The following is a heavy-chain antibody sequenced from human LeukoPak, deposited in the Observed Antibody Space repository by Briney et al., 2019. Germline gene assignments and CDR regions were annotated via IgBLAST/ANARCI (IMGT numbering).Heavy chain of an antibody. CDR3: AKKSSLIGYWNWFDP. D-gene: IGHD3-9*01. Sequence: GGSLRLSCVASGSAFSDFAMTWVRQAPGKGLEWVGYINNVGGSSYYGDSVRGRFSISRDNSKNTLYLQMSSLRAEDTAIYHCAKKSSLIGYWNWFDPWGQGTLVSVSS. J-gene: IGHJ5*02. CDR2: INNVGGSS. V-gene: IGHV3-23*01. CDR1: GSAFSDFA.